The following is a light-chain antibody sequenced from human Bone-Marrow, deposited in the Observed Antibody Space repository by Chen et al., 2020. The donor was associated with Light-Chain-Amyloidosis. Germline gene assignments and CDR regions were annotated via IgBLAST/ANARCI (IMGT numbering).Light chain of an antibody. CDR2: DVS. Sequence: QSALTQPASVSESPGQSITISCTGTSSDVGAYNYVSWYQQHPGKAPKLMIYDVSNRPSGVSTRFSGSKSGNTASLTISGLQAEDEADYYCSSYTTSSTPWVFGGGTKLTVL. CDR3: SSYTTSSTPWV. V-gene: IGLV2-14*01. J-gene: IGLJ3*02. CDR1: SSDVGAYNY.